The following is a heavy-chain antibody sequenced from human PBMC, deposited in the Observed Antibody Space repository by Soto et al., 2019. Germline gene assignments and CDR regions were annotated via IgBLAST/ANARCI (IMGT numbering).Heavy chain of an antibody. Sequence: QLQLQESGPGLVKPSETLSLTCTVSGGSITRNNHYWGWIRQSPGKGLEWIGSILYSGSINYNPSLTGRVTISVETSKNQFSLKISSVTAADTAVYYCARLGSSGWYQGSYFDYWGQGTLVTVSS. V-gene: IGHV4-39*01. CDR2: ILYSGSI. J-gene: IGHJ4*02. CDR3: ARLGSSGWYQGSYFDY. CDR1: GGSITRNNHY. D-gene: IGHD6-19*01.